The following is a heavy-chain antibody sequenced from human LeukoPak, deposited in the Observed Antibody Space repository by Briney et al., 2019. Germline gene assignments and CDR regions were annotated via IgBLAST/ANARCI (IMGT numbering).Heavy chain of an antibody. J-gene: IGHJ4*02. V-gene: IGHV1-24*01. D-gene: IGHD3-10*01. CDR2: FDPEDGET. CDR3: APSLISGSGTLGDDY. Sequence: GASVDVSYKVSVYTLTELSMQWVRQAPGKGLEWMGGFDPEDGETIYAQKFQGRVTMTEDTSTDTAYMELRSLRSEDTAVYYCAPSLISGSGTLGDDYCGQGTLVTVSS. CDR1: VYTLTELS.